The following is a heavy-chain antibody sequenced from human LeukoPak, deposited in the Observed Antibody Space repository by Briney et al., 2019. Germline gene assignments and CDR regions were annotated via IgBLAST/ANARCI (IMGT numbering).Heavy chain of an antibody. D-gene: IGHD6-19*01. CDR1: GFTFSSYA. J-gene: IGHJ4*02. Sequence: GGSLRLSCSASGFTFSSYAMSWVRQAPGKGLEWFSSVNDGGDNTYYADYLRGRFTVSRDNSRNTLWLQMNSLRAEDTAIYYCAKARGTTGWLPYFDYWGQGALVTVSS. CDR3: AKARGTTGWLPYFDY. V-gene: IGHV3-23*01. CDR2: VNDGGDNT.